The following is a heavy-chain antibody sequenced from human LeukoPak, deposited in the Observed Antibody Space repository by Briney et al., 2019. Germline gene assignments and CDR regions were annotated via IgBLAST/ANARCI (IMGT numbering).Heavy chain of an antibody. CDR2: ISGSGAGT. CDR1: GFTFNNYA. V-gene: IGHV3-23*01. Sequence: GGSLRLSCAASGFTFNNYAMSWVREAPGKGLEWVSGISGSGAGTYYTDSVKGRFTISRDNSKNTLYLQMNSLRPEDTAVYYCAKGQGGDFWSGSAYFDWGQGSLVTVSS. D-gene: IGHD3-3*01. CDR3: AKGQGGDFWSGSAYFD. J-gene: IGHJ4*02.